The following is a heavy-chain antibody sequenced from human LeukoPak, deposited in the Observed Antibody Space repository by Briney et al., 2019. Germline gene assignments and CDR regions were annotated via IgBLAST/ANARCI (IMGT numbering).Heavy chain of an antibody. Sequence: PGGSLRLSCVVSGFTFSGYWMSWVRQAPGKGLERVANIRPGGSDEYYVESVKSRFTISRDNAKNSLYLQMNSLRAENTAVYSCEREGTDYWGQGTLVTVSS. CDR2: IRPGGSDE. CDR3: EREGTDY. V-gene: IGHV3-7*01. J-gene: IGHJ4*02. CDR1: GFTFSGYW. D-gene: IGHD1/OR15-1a*01.